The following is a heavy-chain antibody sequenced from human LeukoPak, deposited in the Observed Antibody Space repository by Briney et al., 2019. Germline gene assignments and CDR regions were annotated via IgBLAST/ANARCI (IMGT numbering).Heavy chain of an antibody. J-gene: IGHJ4*02. V-gene: IGHV1-18*01. Sequence: ASVKVSCKASGYTFTSYGISWVRQAPGQGLEWMGWISAYNGNTNYAQKLQGRVTMTTDTSTSTAYMELRSLRSDDTAVYYCARGGYYYGSGSPGDYWGQGTLVTVSS. D-gene: IGHD3-10*01. CDR1: GYTFTSYG. CDR3: ARGGYYYGSGSPGDY. CDR2: ISAYNGNT.